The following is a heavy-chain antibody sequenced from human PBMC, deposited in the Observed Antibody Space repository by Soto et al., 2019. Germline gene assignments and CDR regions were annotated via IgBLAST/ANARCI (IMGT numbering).Heavy chain of an antibody. V-gene: IGHV3-53*02. CDR1: GFTVTSNY. CDR2: IYSGGST. Sequence: EVQLVETGGGLIQPGGSLRLSCAASGFTVTSNYMSWVRQAPGKGLEWVSFIYSGGSTYYADSVKGRFTICRDNSKNTLYLQVNSLRAEDTAVYYCPTERDHYYYGMDVWGQGTTVTVSS. J-gene: IGHJ6*02. CDR3: PTERDHYYYGMDV.